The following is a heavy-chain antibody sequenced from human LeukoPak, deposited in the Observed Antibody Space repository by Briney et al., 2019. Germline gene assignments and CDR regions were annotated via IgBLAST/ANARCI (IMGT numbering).Heavy chain of an antibody. CDR3: AKVQEMATILPPFHY. CDR1: GFTFSRYA. CDR2: ISGSGGTI. J-gene: IGHJ4*02. Sequence: PGGSLRLSCAASGFTFSRYAMSWVRQAPGKGLQWVSGISGSGGTIYYADSVKGRFTISRDNSKNTLYLQMNSLRAEDTAVYYCAKVQEMATILPPFHYWGQGTLVTVSS. V-gene: IGHV3-23*01. D-gene: IGHD5-24*01.